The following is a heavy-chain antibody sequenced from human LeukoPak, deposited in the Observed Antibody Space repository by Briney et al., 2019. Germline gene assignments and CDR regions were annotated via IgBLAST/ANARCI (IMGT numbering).Heavy chain of an antibody. D-gene: IGHD5-12*01. CDR2: INPNSGGT. J-gene: IGHJ4*02. Sequence: GASVKVSCKASGYTFTGYYMHWVRQAPGQGLEWMGWINPNSGGTNCAQKFQGRVTMTRDTSISTAYMELSRLRSDDTAVYYCARGDRQWLRLGNYYFDYWGQGTLVTVSS. V-gene: IGHV1-2*02. CDR1: GYTFTGYY. CDR3: ARGDRQWLRLGNYYFDY.